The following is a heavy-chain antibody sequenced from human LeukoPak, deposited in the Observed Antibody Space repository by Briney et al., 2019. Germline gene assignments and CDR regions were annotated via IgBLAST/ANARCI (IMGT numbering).Heavy chain of an antibody. Sequence: GSLRLSCAASGFPVSSNYMSWVRQAPGKGLEWVSVIYSGGSTYYADSVEGRFTISRDNSKNTLYLQMNSLRAEDTAVYYCARGDYSSGWYLGYWGQGTLVTVSS. CDR2: IYSGGST. D-gene: IGHD6-19*01. CDR3: ARGDYSSGWYLGY. CDR1: GFPVSSNY. J-gene: IGHJ4*02. V-gene: IGHV3-53*01.